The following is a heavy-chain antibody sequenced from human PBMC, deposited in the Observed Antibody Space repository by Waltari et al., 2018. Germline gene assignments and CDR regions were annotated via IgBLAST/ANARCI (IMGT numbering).Heavy chain of an antibody. CDR1: GYSISSGYY. CDR3: ARRRGFRELAFDY. Sequence: QVQLQESGPGLVKPSETLSLTCAVSGYSISSGYYWGWIRQPPGKGLGWIGSIYHSGSTYYNPSLKSRVTISVDTSKNQFSLKLSSVTAADTAVYYCARRRGFRELAFDYWGQGTLVTVSS. J-gene: IGHJ4*02. CDR2: IYHSGST. D-gene: IGHD3-10*01. V-gene: IGHV4-38-2*01.